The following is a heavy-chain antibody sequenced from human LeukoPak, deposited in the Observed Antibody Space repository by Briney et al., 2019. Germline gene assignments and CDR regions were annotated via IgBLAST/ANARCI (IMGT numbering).Heavy chain of an antibody. CDR1: GGSISSGSYY. Sequence: PSQTLSLTCTVSGGSISSGSYYWSWIRQPAGKGLEWIGRIYTSGSTNYNPSLKSRVTISVDTSKNQFSLKLSSVTAADTAAYYCARVGANYYYGMDVWGQGTTVTVSS. CDR3: ARVGANYYYGMDV. D-gene: IGHD1-26*01. J-gene: IGHJ6*02. CDR2: IYTSGST. V-gene: IGHV4-61*02.